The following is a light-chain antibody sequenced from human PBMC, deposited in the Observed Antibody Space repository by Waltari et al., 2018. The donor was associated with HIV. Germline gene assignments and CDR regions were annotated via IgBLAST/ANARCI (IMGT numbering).Light chain of an antibody. CDR1: QSISNW. CDR2: KAS. Sequence: DIQMTQSPSTLSASIGDRVTIACRASQSISNWLAWYQQKPGKAPKLLIYKASSLESGVPSRFSGSGSGTEFTLTISSLQPDDFATYYCQQYNSYPYTFGQGTKLEIK. CDR3: QQYNSYPYT. J-gene: IGKJ2*01. V-gene: IGKV1-5*03.